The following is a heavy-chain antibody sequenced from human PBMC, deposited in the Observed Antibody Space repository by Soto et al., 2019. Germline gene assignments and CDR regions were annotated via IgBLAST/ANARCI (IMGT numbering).Heavy chain of an antibody. Sequence: GSLRLSCAASGFTFSNAWMSWVRQAPGKGLEWVGRIKSKTDGGTTDYAAPVKGRFTISRDDSKTTLYLQMNGLKTEDTAVYYCTTAENYYDSSSFDYWGQGTLVTVYS. CDR1: GFTFSNAW. D-gene: IGHD3-22*01. V-gene: IGHV3-15*01. CDR2: IKSKTDGGTT. CDR3: TTAENYYDSSSFDY. J-gene: IGHJ4*02.